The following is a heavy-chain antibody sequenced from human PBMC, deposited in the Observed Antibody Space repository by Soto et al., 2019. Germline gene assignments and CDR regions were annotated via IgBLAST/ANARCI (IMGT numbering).Heavy chain of an antibody. D-gene: IGHD6-6*01. V-gene: IGHV1-2*04. CDR3: ARGEQLVHFDS. J-gene: IGHJ4*01. CDR2: INPNGGGT. Sequence: ASVKVSFKASGYIFPDYYVHWVRQAPGEGLEWMGSINPNGGGTNYAQKFEGWVTMTTDTSISTAYMELSSLNFDDTAVYYCARGEQLVHFDSWGQGTLVTVSS. CDR1: GYIFPDYY.